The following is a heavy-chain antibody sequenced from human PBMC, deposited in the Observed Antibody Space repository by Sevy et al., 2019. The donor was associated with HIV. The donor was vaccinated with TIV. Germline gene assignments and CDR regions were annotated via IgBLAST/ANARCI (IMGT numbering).Heavy chain of an antibody. CDR2: INSDGSST. CDR1: GFTFSSYW. CDR3: ARAPGVVISFYYYYGMDV. Sequence: GGSLRLSCAASGFTFSSYWMLWVRQAPGKGLVWVSRINSDGSSTSYADSVKGRFTISRDNAKNTLYLQMNSLRAEDTAVYYCARAPGVVISFYYYYGMDVWGQGTTVTVSS. V-gene: IGHV3-74*01. D-gene: IGHD3-3*01. J-gene: IGHJ6*02.